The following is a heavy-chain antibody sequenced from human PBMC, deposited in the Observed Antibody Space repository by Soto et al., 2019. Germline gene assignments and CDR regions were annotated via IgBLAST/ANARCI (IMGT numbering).Heavy chain of an antibody. V-gene: IGHV3-21*01. J-gene: IGHJ6*02. Sequence: WGSLRLSCAASGFTFSSYGMHCVRQAPWKGLEWVSSISSDGYIYYADSVRGRFTISRDNAKNSLYLQMNSLRAGDTAVYYCARGTTGYNYGSTGMDVWGQGTTVTVSS. CDR3: ARGTTGYNYGSTGMDV. CDR1: GFTFSSYG. CDR2: ISSDGYI. D-gene: IGHD5-18*01.